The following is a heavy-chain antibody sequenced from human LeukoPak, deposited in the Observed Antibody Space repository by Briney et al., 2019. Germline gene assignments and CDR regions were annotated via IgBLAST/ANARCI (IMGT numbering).Heavy chain of an antibody. Sequence: GRSLRLSCTASGFTFGEYAMSWFRQAPGKGLEWVGFIRSKAYGGTTEYAASVKGRFTISRDDSKSIAYLQMNSLKTEDTAVYYCTRDRIVVVPSARRGDYYYYYYMDVWGKGTTVTVSS. CDR1: GFTFGEYA. D-gene: IGHD2-2*01. J-gene: IGHJ6*03. CDR2: IRSKAYGGTT. V-gene: IGHV3-49*03. CDR3: TRDRIVVVPSARRGDYYYYYYMDV.